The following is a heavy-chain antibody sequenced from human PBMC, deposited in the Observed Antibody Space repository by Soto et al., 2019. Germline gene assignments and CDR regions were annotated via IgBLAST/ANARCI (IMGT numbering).Heavy chain of an antibody. CDR2: IYYSGST. D-gene: IGHD3-3*01. J-gene: IGHJ4*02. V-gene: IGHV4-39*01. CDR1: GGSISSSSYY. Sequence: LSLTCTVSGGSISSSSYYWGWIRQPPGKGLEWIGSIYYSGSTYYNPSLKSRVTISVDTSKNQFSLKLSSVTAADTAVYYCARHLHYDFWSGYPAFDYWGQGTLVTVSS. CDR3: ARHLHYDFWSGYPAFDY.